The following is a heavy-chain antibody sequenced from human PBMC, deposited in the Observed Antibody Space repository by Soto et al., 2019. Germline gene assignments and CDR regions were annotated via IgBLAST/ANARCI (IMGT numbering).Heavy chain of an antibody. Sequence: SETLSLTCTVSGGSVSSGSYYWSWIRQPPGKGLEWIGYIYYSGSTNYNPSLKSRVTISVDTSKNQFSLKLSSVTAADTAVYYCARVSTWSDPWGQGTLVTVSS. CDR2: IYYSGST. V-gene: IGHV4-61*01. J-gene: IGHJ5*02. D-gene: IGHD4-17*01. CDR1: GGSVSSGSYY. CDR3: ARVSTWSDP.